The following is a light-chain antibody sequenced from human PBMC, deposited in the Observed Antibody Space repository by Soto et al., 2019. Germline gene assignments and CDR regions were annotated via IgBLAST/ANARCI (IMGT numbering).Light chain of an antibody. CDR1: QSVSNL. Sequence: TKCQTKMTESPGERATLACRASQSVSNLLAWYQQKPGQAPRLLIYGASSRATGVPDRFSGGGSGTDFTLTISSLQPEDFATYYCQQTHTTPITFGQGTRLEIK. CDR3: QQTHTTPIT. J-gene: IGKJ5*01. CDR2: GAS. V-gene: IGKV3D-15*01.